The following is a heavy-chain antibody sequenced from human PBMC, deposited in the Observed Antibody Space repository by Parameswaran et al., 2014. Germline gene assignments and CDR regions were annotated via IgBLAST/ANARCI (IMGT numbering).Heavy chain of an antibody. D-gene: IGHD3-16*01. CDR3: ARVRDLSPFPFDY. CDR2: INHSGST. Sequence: PGKGLEWIGEINHSGSTNYNPSLKSRVTISVDTSKNQFSLKLSSVTAADTAVYYCARVRDLSPFPFDYWGQGTLVTVSS. V-gene: IGHV4-34*01. J-gene: IGHJ4*02.